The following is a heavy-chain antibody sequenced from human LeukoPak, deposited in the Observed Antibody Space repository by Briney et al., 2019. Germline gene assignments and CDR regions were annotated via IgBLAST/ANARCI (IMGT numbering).Heavy chain of an antibody. CDR2: IYYSGSA. CDR1: GGAISNYY. Sequence: SETLSLTCNVSGGAISNYYWSWIRQPPGKGLEWIGYIYYSGSAFYNPSVKSRVTISVDTSKNQFSLKLNSVTAADTAVYYGARAYYGDLFDYWGQGTLVTASS. J-gene: IGHJ4*02. V-gene: IGHV4-59*08. CDR3: ARAYYGDLFDY. D-gene: IGHD4-17*01.